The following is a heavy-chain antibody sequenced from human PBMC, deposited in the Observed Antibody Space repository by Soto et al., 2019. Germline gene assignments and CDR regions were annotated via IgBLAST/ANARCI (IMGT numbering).Heavy chain of an antibody. CDR3: AKARCTGNSCYVPDY. V-gene: IGHV3-23*01. CDR1: GFTFNSYT. CDR2: ISGSGGSP. D-gene: IGHD2-8*02. J-gene: IGHJ4*01. Sequence: EVQLLESGGGLVQPGGSLRLSCAASGFTFNSYTMAWVHQAPGKGLEWVSSISGSGGSPSYADSVQGRFTISRDNSRNTISLQMNSLRAEDTATYYCAKARCTGNSCYVPDYWGHGSLVTVSS.